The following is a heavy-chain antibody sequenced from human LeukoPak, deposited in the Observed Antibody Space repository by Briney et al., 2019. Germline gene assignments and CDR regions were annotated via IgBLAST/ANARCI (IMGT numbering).Heavy chain of an antibody. CDR1: GGSISSYY. V-gene: IGHV4-59*04. CDR3: ARLPGCSGSSCFRAFDM. D-gene: IGHD2-15*01. CDR2: IYYSGST. Sequence: SSETLSLTCTVSGGSISSYYWSWIRQSPGKGLEWIGYIYYSGSTYYNPSLKSRVTMSVDTSKNHFSLKVTSVTAADTAVYYCARLPGCSGSSCFRAFDMWGQGTMVTVSS. J-gene: IGHJ3*02.